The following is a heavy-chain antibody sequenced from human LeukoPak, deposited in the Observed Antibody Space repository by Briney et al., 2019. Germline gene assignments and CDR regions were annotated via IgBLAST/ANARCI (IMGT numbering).Heavy chain of an antibody. CDR2: INPSGGST. D-gene: IGHD3-22*01. J-gene: IGHJ4*02. CDR1: GYTFTSYY. Sequence: ASEKVSCKASGYTFTSYYMHWVRQAPGQGLEWMGIINPSGGSTTYAQKFQGRVTMTRDTSTSTVYMELSSLRSEDTAVYYCARAYYHDSSDYYFPLDYWGQGTLVTVSS. CDR3: ARAYYHDSSDYYFPLDY. V-gene: IGHV1-46*01.